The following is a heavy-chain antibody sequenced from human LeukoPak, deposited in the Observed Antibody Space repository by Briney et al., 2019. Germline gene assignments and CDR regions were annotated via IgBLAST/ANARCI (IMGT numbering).Heavy chain of an antibody. CDR2: ISSRSTNI. CDR1: GFTFDTYD. CDR3: ARVGAFSAINY. D-gene: IGHD5-18*01. Sequence: PGGSLRLSCAASGFTFDTYDMKWVRQAPGKGLEWVSDISSRSTNIHYADSVKGRFTISRDNAKNSLYLQMNSLRAEDTAVYYCARVGAFSAINYWGQGTLVNVSS. V-gene: IGHV3-21*06. J-gene: IGHJ4*02.